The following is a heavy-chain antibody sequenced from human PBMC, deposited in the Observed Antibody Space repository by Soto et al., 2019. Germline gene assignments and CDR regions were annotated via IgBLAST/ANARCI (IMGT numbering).Heavy chain of an antibody. CDR2: IYYSGTT. D-gene: IGHD1-26*01. J-gene: IGHJ4*02. CDR1: GYSISSSNW. CDR3: ARREIQGPIDY. V-gene: IGHV4-28*01. Sequence: QVQLQESGPGLVKPSDTLSLTCAVSGYSISSSNWLGWIRQPPGKVLEWIGYIYYSGTTYYNPSLKSRVPMSADTSKNPCSRTLTSVTAVDTAVYYCARREIQGPIDYWGQGTLVTVSS.